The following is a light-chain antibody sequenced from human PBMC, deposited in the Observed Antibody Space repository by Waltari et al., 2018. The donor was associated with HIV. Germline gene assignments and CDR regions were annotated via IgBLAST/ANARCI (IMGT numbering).Light chain of an antibody. J-gene: IGKJ1*01. CDR2: GAS. CDR1: ECLPKA. CDR3: QQNYSTPRT. Sequence: DLQMTQFSLSLAASVGDRVTITFRASECLPKALKWYQKKPGKAPNLLISGASKMQTGVPSRFRGSGSGTEYTLTISSLQPEDFATYYCQQNYSTPRTFGQGTKVE. V-gene: IGKV1-39*01.